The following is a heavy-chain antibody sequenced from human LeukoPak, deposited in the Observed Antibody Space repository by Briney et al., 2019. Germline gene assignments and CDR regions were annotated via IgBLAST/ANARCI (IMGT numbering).Heavy chain of an antibody. Sequence: ASVKVSCKASGYTFTSYGISWVRQAPGQGLEWMGWISAYNGNTNYAQKLQGRVTMTTDTSTSTAYMELRSLRSDDTAVYYCARDSPYSGSSYWFDLWGQGTLVTVSS. CDR3: ARDSPYSGSSYWFDL. D-gene: IGHD1-26*01. V-gene: IGHV1-18*01. CDR1: GYTFTSYG. CDR2: ISAYNGNT. J-gene: IGHJ5*02.